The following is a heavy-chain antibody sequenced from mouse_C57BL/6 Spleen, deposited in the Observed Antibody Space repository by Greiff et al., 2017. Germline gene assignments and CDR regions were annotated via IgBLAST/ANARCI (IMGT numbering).Heavy chain of an antibody. J-gene: IGHJ2*01. CDR2: IDPANGNT. CDR3: ARDYYGSSHLGY. V-gene: IGHV14-3*01. CDR1: GFNIKNTY. Sequence: EVKLVESVAELVRPGASVKLSCTASGFNIKNTYMHWVKQRPEQGLEWIGRIDPANGNTKYAPKFQGKATITADTSSNTAYLQLSSLTSEDTAIYYCARDYYGSSHLGYWGQGTTLTVSS. D-gene: IGHD1-1*01.